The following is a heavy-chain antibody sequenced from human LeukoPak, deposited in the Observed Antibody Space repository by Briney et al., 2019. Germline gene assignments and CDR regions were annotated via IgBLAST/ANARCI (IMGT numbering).Heavy chain of an antibody. J-gene: IGHJ4*02. V-gene: IGHV3-23*01. Sequence: GGSLRLSCAASGSTFSSYAMSWVRQAPGKGLEWVSAISGSGGSTYYADSVKGRFTISRDNSKNTLYLQMNSLRAEDTAVYYCASPGGGSGSYYIPKVDYWGQGTLVTVSS. CDR3: ASPGGGSGSYYIPKVDY. CDR1: GSTFSSYA. CDR2: ISGSGGST. D-gene: IGHD3-10*01.